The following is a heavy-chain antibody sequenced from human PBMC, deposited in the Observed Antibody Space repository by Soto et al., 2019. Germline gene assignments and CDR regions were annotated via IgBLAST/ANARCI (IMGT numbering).Heavy chain of an antibody. J-gene: IGHJ4*02. CDR3: AHRVLRTVFGLVTTAAIYFDF. CDR2: IYWDDDK. CDR1: GFSLTTSGVG. Sequence: QITWNESGPTQVKPRQTLTLTCTFSGFSLTTSGVGVGWIRQSPGKAPEWLALIYWDDDKRYSPSLKSRLTITKDNSKNQVVLTMADLDPADTATYYCAHRVLRTVFGLVTTAAIYFDFWGQGTPVAVSS. D-gene: IGHD3-3*01. V-gene: IGHV2-5*02.